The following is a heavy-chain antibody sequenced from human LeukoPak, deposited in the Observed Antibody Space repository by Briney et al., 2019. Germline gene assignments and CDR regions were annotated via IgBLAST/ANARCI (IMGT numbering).Heavy chain of an antibody. CDR3: AKEYSGYDFDY. Sequence: GGSLRLSCAASGFTFDDYAMHWVRQAPGKGLEWVSGISWNSGSIGYADSVKGRFTISRDNAKNSLYLQMNSLRAEDTAVYYCAKEYSGYDFDYWGQGNLVTVSS. D-gene: IGHD5-12*01. CDR2: ISWNSGSI. CDR1: GFTFDDYA. V-gene: IGHV3-9*01. J-gene: IGHJ4*02.